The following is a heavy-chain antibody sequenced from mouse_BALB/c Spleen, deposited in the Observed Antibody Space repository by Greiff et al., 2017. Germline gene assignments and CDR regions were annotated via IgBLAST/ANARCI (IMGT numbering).Heavy chain of an antibody. Sequence: VQLQQPGVELVKPGASVKLSCKASGYTFTSYYMYWVKQRPGQGLEWIGGINPSNGGTNFNEKFKSKATLTVDKSSSTAYMQLSSLTSEDSAVYYCTRTGAYYAMDYWGQGTSVTVSS. V-gene: IGHV1S81*02. J-gene: IGHJ4*01. CDR3: TRTGAYYAMDY. D-gene: IGHD1-1*02. CDR1: GYTFTSYY. CDR2: INPSNGGT.